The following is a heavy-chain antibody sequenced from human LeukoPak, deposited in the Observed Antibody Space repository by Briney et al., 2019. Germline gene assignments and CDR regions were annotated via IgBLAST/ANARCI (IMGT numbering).Heavy chain of an antibody. CDR2: TFYKSST. D-gene: IGHD3-22*01. CDR3: ARSRYYDGSGYFFDY. Sequence: RSDTLSLPCTVSVGSISINTDYWRWIRQSPGKGLHCIGRTFYKSSTYYNPSRKSRVTISVDTSKNHFSLQLSSVTAADTAVYYCARSRYYDGSGYFFDYWGQGILVTVSS. CDR1: VGSISINTDY. V-gene: IGHV4-39*01. J-gene: IGHJ4*02.